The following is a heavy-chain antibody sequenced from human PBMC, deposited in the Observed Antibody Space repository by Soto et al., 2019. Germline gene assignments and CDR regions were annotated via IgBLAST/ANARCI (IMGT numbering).Heavy chain of an antibody. CDR2: INSDGSST. CDR1: GFAFSSYW. CDR3: ASSPRWGYYDSSGYYYVNLFDY. V-gene: IGHV3-74*01. Sequence: GGSLRLSCAASGFAFSSYWMHWVRQAPGKGLVWVSRINSDGSSTSYADSVKGRFTISRDNAKNTLYLQMDILRAEDTAVYYCASSPRWGYYDSSGYYYVNLFDYWGQGTLVTVSS. D-gene: IGHD3-22*01. J-gene: IGHJ4*02.